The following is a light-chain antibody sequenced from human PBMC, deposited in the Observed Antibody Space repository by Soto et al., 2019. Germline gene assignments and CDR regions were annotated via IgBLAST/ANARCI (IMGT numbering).Light chain of an antibody. V-gene: IGKV1-39*01. CDR3: QQSYTPPGT. CDR1: QTISGF. J-gene: IGKJ1*01. CDR2: SAS. Sequence: DIQMTQSPSSLSAFVGDRVTITCRASQTISGFLNWYQQKPGKAPGLLIHSASTLQSGVPSRFSGRGSGTEFTLTISRLQPEDFATYYCQQSYTPPGTFGQGATVEIK.